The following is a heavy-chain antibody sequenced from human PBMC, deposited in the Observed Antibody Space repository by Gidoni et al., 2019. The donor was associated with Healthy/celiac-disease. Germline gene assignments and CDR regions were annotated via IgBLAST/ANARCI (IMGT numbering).Heavy chain of an antibody. D-gene: IGHD3-3*01. CDR1: GCTFSSYA. CDR3: ARDSTIFGGDLGWFDP. CDR2: IIPIFGTA. Sequence: QVQLVQSGAEVQKPGSSVQVSCKASGCTFSSYAISWVRQAPGQGLEGMGGIIPIFGTANYAQKFQGRVTITADESTSTAYMELSSLRFEDTAVYYCARDSTIFGGDLGWFDPWGQGTLVTVSS. V-gene: IGHV1-69*01. J-gene: IGHJ5*02.